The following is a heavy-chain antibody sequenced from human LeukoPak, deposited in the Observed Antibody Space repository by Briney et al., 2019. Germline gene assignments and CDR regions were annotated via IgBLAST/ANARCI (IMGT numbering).Heavy chain of an antibody. V-gene: IGHV4-4*09. CDR3: ARAGRGYDILTGYAPLGWFDP. CDR2: IYTSGST. CDR1: GDSISSYY. Sequence: PSETLSLTCAVSGDSISSYYWSWIRQPPGKGLEWIGYIYTSGSTNYNPSLKSRVTISVDTSKNQFSLKLSSVTAADTAVYYCARAGRGYDILTGYAPLGWFDPWGQGTLVTVSS. J-gene: IGHJ5*02. D-gene: IGHD3-9*01.